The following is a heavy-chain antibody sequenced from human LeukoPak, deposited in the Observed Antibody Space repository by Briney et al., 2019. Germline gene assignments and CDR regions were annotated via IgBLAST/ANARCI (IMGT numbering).Heavy chain of an antibody. J-gene: IGHJ4*02. CDR2: INSDGSST. Sequence: GGSLRLSCAASGFTFSSYWMHWVRQAPGEGLVWVSRINSDGSSTSYADSVKGRFTISRDNAKNTLYLQMNSLRAEDTAVYYCARGYCSSTSCYASFDYWGQGTLVTVSS. CDR1: GFTFSSYW. CDR3: ARGYCSSTSCYASFDY. V-gene: IGHV3-74*01. D-gene: IGHD2-2*01.